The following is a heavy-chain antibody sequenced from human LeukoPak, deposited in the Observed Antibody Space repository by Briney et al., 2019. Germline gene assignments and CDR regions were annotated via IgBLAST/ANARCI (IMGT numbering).Heavy chain of an antibody. V-gene: IGHV4-30-2*01. Sequence: SETLSLTCAVSGGSISSGGYSWGWIRQPPGKGLEWIGYIYHGGSTYYNPSLKSRVTISIDRSKNQFSLMLSSVTAADTAVYYCARHWETSSWYVDYWGQGTLVTVSS. CDR1: GGSISSGGYS. CDR2: IYHGGST. D-gene: IGHD6-13*01. J-gene: IGHJ4*02. CDR3: ARHWETSSWYVDY.